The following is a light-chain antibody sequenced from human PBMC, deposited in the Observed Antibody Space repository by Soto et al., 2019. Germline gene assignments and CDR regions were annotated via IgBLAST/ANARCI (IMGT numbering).Light chain of an antibody. CDR1: QSVSSSY. CDR2: GAS. Sequence: EIVLTQSPGTLSLSPGERATLSCMASQSVSSSYLAWYQQKPGQAPRLLIYGASSRATGIPDRFSGSGSGPDFTLTLSRLEPEDFAVYYCQQYGSSPRTFGQGTKVDI. V-gene: IGKV3-20*01. J-gene: IGKJ1*01. CDR3: QQYGSSPRT.